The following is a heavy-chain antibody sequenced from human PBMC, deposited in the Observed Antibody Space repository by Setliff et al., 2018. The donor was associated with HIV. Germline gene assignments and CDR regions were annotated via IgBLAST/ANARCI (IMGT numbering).Heavy chain of an antibody. CDR3: ATNPEMATINYYYYYMDV. Sequence: ASVKVSCKASGYTFTSYGISWVRQAPGQGLEWMGWISAYNGNTNYAQKLQGRVTMTTDTSTSTAYMELSSLRSEDTAVYYCATNPEMATINYYYYYMDVWGKGTTVTVSS. D-gene: IGHD5-12*01. CDR1: GYTFTSYG. J-gene: IGHJ6*03. V-gene: IGHV1-18*01. CDR2: ISAYNGNT.